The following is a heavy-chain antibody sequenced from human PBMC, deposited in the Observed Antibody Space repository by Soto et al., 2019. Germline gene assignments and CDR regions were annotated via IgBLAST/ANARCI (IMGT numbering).Heavy chain of an antibody. CDR1: GYTFTSYY. Sequence: ASVKVSCKASGYTFTSYYMHWVLQAPGQGLEWMGIINPSGGSTSYAQKFQGRVTMTRDTSTSTVYMELSSLRSEDTAVYYCATERYDILTGYRKDFDYWGQGTLVTVS. CDR3: ATERYDILTGYRKDFDY. CDR2: INPSGGST. V-gene: IGHV1-46*01. D-gene: IGHD3-9*01. J-gene: IGHJ4*02.